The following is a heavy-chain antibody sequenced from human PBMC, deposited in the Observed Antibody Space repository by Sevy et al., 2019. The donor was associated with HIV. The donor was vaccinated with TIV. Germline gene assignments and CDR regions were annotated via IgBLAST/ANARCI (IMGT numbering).Heavy chain of an antibody. V-gene: IGHV3-23*01. CDR2: ISGSGGST. CDR3: AKDGGYRQGYYYYMDV. CDR1: GFTFSSYA. D-gene: IGHD5-12*01. Sequence: GGSLRLSCAASGFTFSSYAMSWVRQAPGKGLEWVSAISGSGGSTYYADTVKGRFTISRDNSKNTLYLQMNSLKAEDTAVYYWAKDGGYRQGYYYYMDVWGKGTTVTVSS. J-gene: IGHJ6*03.